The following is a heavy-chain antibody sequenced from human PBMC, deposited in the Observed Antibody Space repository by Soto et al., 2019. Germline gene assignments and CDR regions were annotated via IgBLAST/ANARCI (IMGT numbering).Heavy chain of an antibody. CDR3: AREEDYCSSTSCYSAIGY. J-gene: IGHJ4*02. CDR2: IIPILGIA. D-gene: IGHD2-2*01. Sequence: SVKVSCKASGGTFSSYTISWVRQAPGQGLEWMGRIIPILGIANYAQKFQGRVTITADKSTSTAYMELSSLRSEDTAVYYCAREEDYCSSTSCYSAIGYWGQGTLVTVSS. V-gene: IGHV1-69*04. CDR1: GGTFSSYT.